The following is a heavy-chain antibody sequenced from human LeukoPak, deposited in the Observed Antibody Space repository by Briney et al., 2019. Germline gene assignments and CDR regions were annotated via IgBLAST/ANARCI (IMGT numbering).Heavy chain of an antibody. D-gene: IGHD5-12*01. V-gene: IGHV1-18*01. J-gene: IGHJ5*02. CDR1: GYTFTSYG. CDR3: ARVSFGGYDYVYWFDP. Sequence: VSVKVSCKASGYTFTSYGISWVRQAPGQGLEWMGWISAYNGNTNYAQKLQGRVTMTTDTSTSTAYMELRSLRSDDTAVYYCARVSFGGYDYVYWFDPWGQGTLVTVSS. CDR2: ISAYNGNT.